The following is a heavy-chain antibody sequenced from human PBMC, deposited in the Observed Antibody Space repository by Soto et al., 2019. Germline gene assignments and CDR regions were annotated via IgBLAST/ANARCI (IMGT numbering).Heavy chain of an antibody. CDR3: ARADFWSGYYNRDGMDV. Sequence: PGESLKISCQTSGYTFSSNWIGWVRQMPGKGLEWMGIIYPGDSETRYSPSFQGQVTISADKSISTAYLQWSSLKASDTAMYYCARADFWSGYYNRDGMDVWGQGTTVTVSS. CDR1: GYTFSSNW. D-gene: IGHD3-3*01. CDR2: IYPGDSET. V-gene: IGHV5-51*01. J-gene: IGHJ6*02.